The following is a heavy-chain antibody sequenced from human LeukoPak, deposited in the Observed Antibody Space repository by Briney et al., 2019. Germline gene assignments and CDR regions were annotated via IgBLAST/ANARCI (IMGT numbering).Heavy chain of an antibody. Sequence: PSETLSLTCTVAAGSISSYYCSCIRQPPGKGLEWIGYIYYSGSTTYNPSLKSRVTISVDTSKNQFSLKLSSVTAADTAVYYCARGQLERRIGWFDPWGQGTLVTVSS. CDR1: AGSISSYY. CDR2: IYYSGST. CDR3: ARGQLERRIGWFDP. J-gene: IGHJ5*02. V-gene: IGHV4-59*01. D-gene: IGHD1-1*01.